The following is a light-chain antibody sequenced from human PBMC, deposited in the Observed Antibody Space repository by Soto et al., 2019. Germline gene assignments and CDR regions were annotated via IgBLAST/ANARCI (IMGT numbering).Light chain of an antibody. J-gene: IGLJ3*02. CDR2: DTS. Sequence: QAVVTQEPSVTVSPGGTVTLTCDSSTGTVTSTHYPYWFQQKPGQVPRALIYDTSGKHSWTPARFSGSLLGGKPALILSGAQSEDEADYYCSLYYSGVRGFGGGTKVTVL. CDR3: SLYYSGVRG. CDR1: TGTVTSTHY. V-gene: IGLV7-46*01.